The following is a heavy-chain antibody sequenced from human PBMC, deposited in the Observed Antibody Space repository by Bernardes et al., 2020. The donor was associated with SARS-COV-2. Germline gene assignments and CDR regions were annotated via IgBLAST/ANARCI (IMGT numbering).Heavy chain of an antibody. D-gene: IGHD3-16*02. CDR2: ISSSSSTI. CDR1: GFTFSSYS. CDR3: ARDLLSRLSHYYYYYGMDV. Sequence: GSLRLSCAASGFTFSSYSMNWVRQAPGKGLEWVSYISSSSSTIYYADSVKGRFTISRDNAKNSLYLQMNSLRAEDTAVYYCARDLLSRLSHYYYYYGMDVWGQGTTVTVSS. J-gene: IGHJ6*02. V-gene: IGHV3-48*01.